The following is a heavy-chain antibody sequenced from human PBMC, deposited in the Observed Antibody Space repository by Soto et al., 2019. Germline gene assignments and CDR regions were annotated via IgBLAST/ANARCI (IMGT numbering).Heavy chain of an antibody. V-gene: IGHV1-46*01. J-gene: IGHJ4*02. D-gene: IGHD2-8*01. CDR3: ARPPFPGCINAVCYPFDY. Sequence: GASVKVSCKASGYTFTDYYIHWVRQAPGQGLEWMGMINPSGGSTDYAQKFRGRVTMTRDTSTGTVYMELSSLRSDDTAVYYCARPPFPGCINAVCYPFDYWGQGTLVTVSS. CDR1: GYTFTDYY. CDR2: INPSGGST.